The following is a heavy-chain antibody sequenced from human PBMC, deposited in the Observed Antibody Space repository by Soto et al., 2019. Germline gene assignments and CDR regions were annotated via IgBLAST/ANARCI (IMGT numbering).Heavy chain of an antibody. J-gene: IGHJ4*02. V-gene: IGHV4-34*01. CDR2: INHSGST. CDR3: ARDVLYSTSRIDS. Sequence: PSETLSLTCAVYGGSFSGYYWSWIRQPPGKGLGWIGEINHSGSTNYNPSLKSRVTISVDTSKNQFSLKLSSVTAADTAVYYCARDVLYSTSRIDSWGQGTLVTVS. D-gene: IGHD6-6*01. CDR1: GGSFSGYY.